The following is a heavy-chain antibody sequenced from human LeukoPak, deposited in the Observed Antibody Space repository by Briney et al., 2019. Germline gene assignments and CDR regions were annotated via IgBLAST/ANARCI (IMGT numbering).Heavy chain of an antibody. CDR2: ISSGSSLK. CDR1: GFTFSSCN. CDR3: ARCSSSGWYPLGYYYYGMDV. J-gene: IGHJ6*02. Sequence: GGSLRLSCAASGFTFSSCNMNWVRQAPGKGLEWISYISSGSSLKYYTDAVKGRFTISRDNAENTLFLQMNSLRAEDTAVYYCARCSSSGWYPLGYYYYGMDVWGQGTTVTVSS. V-gene: IGHV3-48*01. D-gene: IGHD6-19*01.